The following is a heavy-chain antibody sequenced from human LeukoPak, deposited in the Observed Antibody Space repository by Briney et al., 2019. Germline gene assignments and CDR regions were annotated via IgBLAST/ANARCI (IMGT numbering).Heavy chain of an antibody. V-gene: IGHV3-23*01. Sequence: GGSLRLSCVGSGFTFRSHAMSWVRQAPEKGLEFVSGIHENGGTTYYADSVKGRFSISRDNSKNTLYLQMDSLRGEDTAVYYCAKDFRIGYSAHFDYWGQGALVTVSS. J-gene: IGHJ4*02. CDR3: AKDFRIGYSAHFDY. D-gene: IGHD2-21*01. CDR2: IHENGGTT. CDR1: GFTFRSHA.